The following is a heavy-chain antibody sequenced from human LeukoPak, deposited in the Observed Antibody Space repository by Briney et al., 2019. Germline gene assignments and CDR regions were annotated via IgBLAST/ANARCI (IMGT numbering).Heavy chain of an antibody. CDR1: GFTFSSYT. CDR2: ISYDGSNK. V-gene: IGHV3-30-3*01. CDR3: ARGSGGSGRYERYYYGMDV. J-gene: IGHJ6*02. Sequence: PGGSLRLSCAASGFTFSSYTMHWVRQAPGKGLEWVAVISYDGSNKYYADSVKGRFTISRDNSKNTLYLQMSSLRAEDTAVYYCARGSGGSGRYERYYYGMDVWGQGTTVTVSS. D-gene: IGHD2-15*01.